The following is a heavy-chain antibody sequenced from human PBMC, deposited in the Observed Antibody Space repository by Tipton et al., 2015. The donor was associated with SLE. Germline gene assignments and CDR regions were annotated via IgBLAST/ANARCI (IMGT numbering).Heavy chain of an antibody. CDR1: GFTFSDYY. D-gene: IGHD1-26*01. Sequence: GSLRLSCAASGFTFSDYYMSWLRQAPGKELEWLAYITNSGSLIFYAGSVKGRFTISRDNAQTTLYLQMESLRAEDTALYYCARHAGAQSWADALDLWGQGTEVTVST. J-gene: IGHJ3*01. CDR3: ARHAGAQSWADALDL. V-gene: IGHV3-11*01. CDR2: ITNSGSLI.